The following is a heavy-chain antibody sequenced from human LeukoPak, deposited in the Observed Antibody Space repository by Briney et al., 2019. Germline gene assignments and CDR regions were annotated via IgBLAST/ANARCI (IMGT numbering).Heavy chain of an antibody. J-gene: IGHJ6*03. D-gene: IGHD6-19*01. Sequence: SETLSLTCTVSGGSISSYYWSWIRQPPGKGLEWIGYIYYSGSTNYNPSLKNRVTISVDTSKNQFSLKLSSVTAADTAVYYCARGTGSGWYSNYYYYMDVWGKGTTVTVSS. CDR2: IYYSGST. V-gene: IGHV4-59*01. CDR1: GGSISSYY. CDR3: ARGTGSGWYSNYYYYMDV.